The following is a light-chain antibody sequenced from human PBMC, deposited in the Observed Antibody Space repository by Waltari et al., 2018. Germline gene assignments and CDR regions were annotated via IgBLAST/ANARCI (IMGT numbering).Light chain of an antibody. Sequence: QSVLTQPPSVSGAPGQRVAISCTGSSPNIGAGYLVHWYHQLPGTAPILLIYAHTHRPAGIPDLFSASKLGASASLAITGLQPGDEADYYCQCYERRLSGSLFGGGSNVTV. CDR2: AHT. V-gene: IGLV1-40*01. CDR3: QCYERRLSGSL. J-gene: IGLJ2*01. CDR1: SPNIGAGYL.